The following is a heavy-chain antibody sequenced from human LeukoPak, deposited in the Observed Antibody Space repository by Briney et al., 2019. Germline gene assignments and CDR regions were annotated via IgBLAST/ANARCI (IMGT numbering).Heavy chain of an antibody. CDR1: GVTFSSYS. J-gene: IGHJ4*02. V-gene: IGHV3-66*01. D-gene: IGHD5-18*01. CDR3: ASGYSYGYPLDY. Sequence: PGGSLRLSCAASGVTFSSYSMNWVRQAPGKGLEWVSVIYSGGSTYYADSVKGRFTISRDNSKNTLYLQMNSLRAEDTAVYYCASGYSYGYPLDYWGQGTLVTVSS. CDR2: IYSGGST.